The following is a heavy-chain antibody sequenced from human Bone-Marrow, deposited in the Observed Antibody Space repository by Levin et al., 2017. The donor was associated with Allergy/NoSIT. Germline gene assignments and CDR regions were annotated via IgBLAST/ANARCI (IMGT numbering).Heavy chain of an antibody. D-gene: IGHD5-12*01. V-gene: IGHV3-74*01. J-gene: IGHJ1*01. CDR1: GFTFSSYW. Sequence: GESLKISCAASGFTFSSYWMHWVRQVPGKGLVWVSRINIDGSMTDYADSVKGRFTISRDNAKKMLYLQMETLRADDTAVYYCARGSGTALLWGQGTLVTVSS. CDR3: ARGSGTALL. CDR2: INIDGSMT.